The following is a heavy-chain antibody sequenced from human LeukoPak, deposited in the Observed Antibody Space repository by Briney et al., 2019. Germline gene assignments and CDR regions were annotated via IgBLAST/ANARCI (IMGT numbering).Heavy chain of an antibody. CDR3: TRDQTPYY. CDR2: IRSQAYGGAT. J-gene: IGHJ4*02. V-gene: IGHV3-49*03. CDR1: GFTFGDYA. Sequence: GGSLRLSCTASGFTFGDYAMNWFRQAPGKGLEWVGFIRSQAYGGATEYAASVKGRFTISRDDSKSIAYLQMNSLKTEDTAVYYCTRDQTPYYWGRGTLVTVSS.